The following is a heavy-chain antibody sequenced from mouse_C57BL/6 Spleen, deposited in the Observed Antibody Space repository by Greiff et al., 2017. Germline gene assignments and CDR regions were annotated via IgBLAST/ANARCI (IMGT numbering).Heavy chain of an antibody. D-gene: IGHD1-1*01. V-gene: IGHV8-12*01. Sequence: QVTLKESGPGILQSSQTLSLTCSFSGFSLSTSGMGVSWIRQPSGKGLEWLAHIYWDDDKRYNPSLKSRLTISKDTSRNQIFLKITSVDTADTATYYCARKITTVVEGWYFDGWGTRATVTVSS. CDR2: IYWDDDK. CDR3: ARKITTVVEGWYFDG. J-gene: IGHJ1*03. CDR1: GFSLSTSGMG.